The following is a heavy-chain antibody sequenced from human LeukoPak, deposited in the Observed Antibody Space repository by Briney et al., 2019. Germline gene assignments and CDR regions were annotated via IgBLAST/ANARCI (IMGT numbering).Heavy chain of an antibody. CDR2: ISSSSSYI. D-gene: IGHD5-24*01. Sequence: GGSLRLSCAASGFTFSSYSMNWVRQAPGKGLEWVSSISSSSSYIYYADSVKGRFSISRDNSKNTVDLQMNSLRVEDTAVYYCAKDYVSGDGYWDFDYWGQGTLVTVSS. V-gene: IGHV3-21*04. CDR3: AKDYVSGDGYWDFDY. CDR1: GFTFSSYS. J-gene: IGHJ4*02.